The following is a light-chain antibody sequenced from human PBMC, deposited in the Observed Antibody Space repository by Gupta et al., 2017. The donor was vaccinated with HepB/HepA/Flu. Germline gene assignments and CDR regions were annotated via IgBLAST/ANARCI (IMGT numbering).Light chain of an antibody. V-gene: IGLV2-14*03. CDR3: HADTSSSTLV. Sequence: QSALTQPASVSGSPGQSITISCTGTSSDVGGYNYVSWYQQHPGKAPKLMIYDVSNRPSGVATRFSGSKSGNTASLTISVHPEEDAADYYYHADTSSSTLVFGGGTKLTVL. CDR2: DVS. J-gene: IGLJ2*01. CDR1: SSDVGGYNY.